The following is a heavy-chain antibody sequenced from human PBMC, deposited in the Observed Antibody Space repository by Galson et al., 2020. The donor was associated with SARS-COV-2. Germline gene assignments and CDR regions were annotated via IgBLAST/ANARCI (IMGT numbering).Heavy chain of an antibody. V-gene: IGHV4-34*01. CDR3: ARGLDGTGKFNGWDY. CDR2: VNHSGST. CDR1: GWSFSGYF. Sequence: SETLSLTFAVYGWSFSGYFWSWIRQPPGKGLEWIGEVNHSGSTNYNPSLKRRVTISVATSKNQFTLKLSSVTAGDTAVDYCARGLDGTGKFNGWDYWGQGTLVTGSS. J-gene: IGHJ4*02. D-gene: IGHD3-10*01.